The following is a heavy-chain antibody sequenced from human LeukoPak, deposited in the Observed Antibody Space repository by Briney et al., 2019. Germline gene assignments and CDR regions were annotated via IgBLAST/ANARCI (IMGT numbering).Heavy chain of an antibody. CDR1: GFTFSSYA. V-gene: IGHV3-30-3*02. J-gene: IGHJ4*02. CDR2: ISYDGSNK. Sequence: PGGSLRLSCAASGFTFSSYAMHWVRQAPGKGLEWVAVISYDGSNKYYADSVKGRFTISRDNSKNTLYLQMNSLRAEDTAVYYCAKSTRYCSGGSCYLLFDYWGQGTLVTVSS. CDR3: AKSTRYCSGGSCYLLFDY. D-gene: IGHD2-15*01.